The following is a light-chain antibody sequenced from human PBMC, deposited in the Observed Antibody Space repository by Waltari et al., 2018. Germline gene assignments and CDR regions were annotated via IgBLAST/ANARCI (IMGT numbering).Light chain of an antibody. CDR1: QSISNN. J-gene: IGKJ4*01. CDR2: AAS. V-gene: IGKV3-15*01. CDR3: QQYSNGPPGLT. Sequence: EILMTQSPATLSVSPGERATLSCRASQSISNNLGWYQQKPGQAPRLLIYAASTRATGIPARFSGSGSGTEFTLTISSLQSEDFAVYYCQQYSNGPPGLTFGGGTKVE.